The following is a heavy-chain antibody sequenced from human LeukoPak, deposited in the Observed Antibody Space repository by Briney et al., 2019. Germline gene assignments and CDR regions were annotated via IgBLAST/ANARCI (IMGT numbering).Heavy chain of an antibody. CDR3: AKDRGDFWSGYPYRGGFDY. J-gene: IGHJ4*02. Sequence: PGGSLRLSCAASGFTFSSYAMSWVRQAPGKGLEWVSAISGSGGSTYYADSVKGRFTISRDNSKNTLYLQMNSLRAEDTAVYYCAKDRGDFWSGYPYRGGFDYWGQGTLVTVSS. CDR2: ISGSGGST. CDR1: GFTFSSYA. V-gene: IGHV3-23*01. D-gene: IGHD3-3*01.